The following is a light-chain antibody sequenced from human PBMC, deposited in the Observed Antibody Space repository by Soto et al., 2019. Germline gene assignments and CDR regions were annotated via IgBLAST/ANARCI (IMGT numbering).Light chain of an antibody. J-gene: IGKJ1*01. CDR1: QGISSY. V-gene: IGKV1-13*02. CDR2: DAS. CDR3: QLYKSYWT. Sequence: AIRMTQSPSSLSASTGDRVTITCRASQGISSYLAWYQQKPGKAPKLLISDASSLETGVPSRFSGSGSGTEFTLTINSLQPDDFATYYCQLYKSYWTFGQGTKVDI.